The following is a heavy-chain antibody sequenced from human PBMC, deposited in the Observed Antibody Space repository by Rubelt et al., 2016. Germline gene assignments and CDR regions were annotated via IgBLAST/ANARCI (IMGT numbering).Heavy chain of an antibody. CDR1: GYSFTSYW. J-gene: IGHJ4*02. D-gene: IGHD2-21*02. CDR2: IYPADSDT. CDR3: ARQPAGGDGRRYFGY. Sequence: EVRLVQSGPEVKRPGESLRISCKGSGYSFTSYWIGWVRQMPGKGLEWMGIIYPADSDTRYSPSFRGQVTISADRSITTAYLQWGSLRASDTAMYYCARQPAGGDGRRYFGYWGQGSLVTVSS. V-gene: IGHV5-51*01.